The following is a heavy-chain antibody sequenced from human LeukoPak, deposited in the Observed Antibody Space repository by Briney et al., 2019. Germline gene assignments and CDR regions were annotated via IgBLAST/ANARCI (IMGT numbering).Heavy chain of an antibody. CDR1: GGTFSSYA. CDR2: IIPILGIA. Sequence: GSSVKVSCKASGGTFSSYAISWVRQAPGQGLEWMGRIIPILGIANYAQKFQGRVTITADKSTSTAYMELSSLRSEDTAVYYCARGARTGSAQMTPREWEPTSDYWGQGTLVTVSS. J-gene: IGHJ4*02. CDR3: ARGARTGSAQMTPREWEPTSDY. V-gene: IGHV1-69*04. D-gene: IGHD1-26*01.